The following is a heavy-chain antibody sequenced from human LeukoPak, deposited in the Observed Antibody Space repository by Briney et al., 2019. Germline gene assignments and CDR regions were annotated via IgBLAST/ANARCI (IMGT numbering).Heavy chain of an antibody. CDR1: GYTFTGYY. V-gene: IGHV1-2*02. CDR3: ATRLRGVIRFAFDI. Sequence: ASVKVSCKASGYTFTGYYMHWVRQAPGQGLEWMGWINPNSGGTNYAQKFQGRVTMTRDTFISTGYIELSRLRSHDTAVYYSATRLRGVIRFAFDIWGQGTMVTVSS. J-gene: IGHJ3*02. D-gene: IGHD3-10*01. CDR2: INPNSGGT.